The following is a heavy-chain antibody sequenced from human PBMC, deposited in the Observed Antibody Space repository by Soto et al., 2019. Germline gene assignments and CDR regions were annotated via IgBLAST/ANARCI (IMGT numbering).Heavy chain of an antibody. CDR2: INPNSGGT. V-gene: IGHV1-2*04. D-gene: IGHD3-10*01. CDR1: GYTFTGYY. Sequence: ASVKVSCKASGYTFTGYYMHWVRQAPGQGLEWMGWINPNSGGTNYAQKFQGWVTMTRDTSISTAYMELSRLRSDDTAVYYWAREELNLYYGMDVWGQGTTVTVSS. J-gene: IGHJ6*02. CDR3: AREELNLYYGMDV.